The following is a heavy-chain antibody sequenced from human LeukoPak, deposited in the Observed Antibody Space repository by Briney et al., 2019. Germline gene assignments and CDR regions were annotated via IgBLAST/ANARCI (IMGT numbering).Heavy chain of an antibody. CDR2: IFYSGST. CDR3: ARVGRTPFGMDV. J-gene: IGHJ6*02. V-gene: IGHV4-39*07. CDR1: GGSISSSSYY. D-gene: IGHD4-23*01. Sequence: SETLSLTCSVSGGSISSSSYYWGWIRQSPGKGLEWIGSIFYSGSTYYNPSLQSRVTISVDTSKNQLSLKLSSVTAADTAVYYCARVGRTPFGMDVWGQGTTVTVSS.